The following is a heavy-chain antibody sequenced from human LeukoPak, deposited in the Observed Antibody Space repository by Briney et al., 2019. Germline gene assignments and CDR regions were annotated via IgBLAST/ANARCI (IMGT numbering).Heavy chain of an antibody. CDR3: ARDPTQQRTINWFDP. CDR1: GFTFSSYS. CDR2: ISSSSSYI. J-gene: IGHJ5*02. Sequence: GGSLRLSCAASGFTFSSYSMNCVRQAPGKGLEWVSSISSSSSYIYYADSVKGRFTISRDNAKNSLYLQMNSLRAWDRDVYICARDPTQQRTINWFDPWGQGTLVTVSS. V-gene: IGHV3-21*04. D-gene: IGHD6-25*01.